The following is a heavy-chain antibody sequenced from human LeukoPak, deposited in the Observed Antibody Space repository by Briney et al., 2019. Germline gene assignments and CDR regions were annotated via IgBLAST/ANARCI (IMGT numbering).Heavy chain of an antibody. V-gene: IGHV4-59*01. D-gene: IGHD1-26*01. J-gene: IGHJ4*02. Sequence: SETLSLTCTVSGGSISSYYWSWIRQPPGKGLEWIGYIYYSGSTNYNPSLKSRVTISVDTSKNQFSLKLSSVTAADTAVHYCASIRPNIVGVAYWGQGTLVTVSS. CDR3: ASIRPNIVGVAY. CDR1: GGSISSYY. CDR2: IYYSGST.